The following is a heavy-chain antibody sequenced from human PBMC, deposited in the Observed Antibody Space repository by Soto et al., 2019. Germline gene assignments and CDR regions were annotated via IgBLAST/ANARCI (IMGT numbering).Heavy chain of an antibody. J-gene: IGHJ6*02. Sequence: HPGGSLRLSCAASGFTFSSYSMNWVRQAPGKGLEWVSYISSSSSTIYYADSVKGRFTISRDNAKNSLYLQMNSLRAEDTAVYYCARDLGAGYDFWSANYYYYYGMDVWGQGTTVTVSS. CDR3: ARDLGAGYDFWSANYYYYYGMDV. CDR2: ISSSSSTI. D-gene: IGHD3-3*01. V-gene: IGHV3-48*01. CDR1: GFTFSSYS.